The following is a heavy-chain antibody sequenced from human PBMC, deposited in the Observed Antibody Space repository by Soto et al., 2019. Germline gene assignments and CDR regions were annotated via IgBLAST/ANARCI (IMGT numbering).Heavy chain of an antibody. V-gene: IGHV4-39*01. J-gene: IGHJ6*02. D-gene: IGHD6-6*01. Sequence: GWIRQPPGKGLEWIGSIYYSGSTYYNPSLKSRVTISVDTSKNQFSLKLSSVTAADTAVYYCVKGDGIAALFDYYGMDVWGQGTTVTVSS. CDR2: IYYSGST. CDR3: VKGDGIAALFDYYGMDV.